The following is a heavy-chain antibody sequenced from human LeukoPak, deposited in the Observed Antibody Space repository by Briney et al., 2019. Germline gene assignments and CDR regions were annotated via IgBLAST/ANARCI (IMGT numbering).Heavy chain of an antibody. CDR1: GFTFDDYA. Sequence: GGSLRLSCAASGFTFDDYAMHWVRHAPGKGLGWVSGISWNSGSIGYADSVKGRFTISRDNAKNSLYLQMNSLRAEDTALYYCAKDLGDGHNLEYFQHWGQGTLVTVSS. V-gene: IGHV3-9*01. J-gene: IGHJ1*01. CDR2: ISWNSGSI. D-gene: IGHD5-24*01. CDR3: AKDLGDGHNLEYFQH.